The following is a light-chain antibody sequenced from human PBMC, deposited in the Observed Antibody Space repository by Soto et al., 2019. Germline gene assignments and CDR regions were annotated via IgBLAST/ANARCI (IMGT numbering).Light chain of an antibody. Sequence: QSALTQPASVSGSPGQSITISCTGTSSDVGGYNYVSWYQQHPGKAPKLMIYEVSNRPSGVSNRFSGSKSGNTASLTISGLQAEDEADYYCSSYRSSRTLYVFGTGTKVTVL. CDR1: SSDVGGYNY. J-gene: IGLJ1*01. CDR3: SSYRSSRTLYV. CDR2: EVS. V-gene: IGLV2-14*01.